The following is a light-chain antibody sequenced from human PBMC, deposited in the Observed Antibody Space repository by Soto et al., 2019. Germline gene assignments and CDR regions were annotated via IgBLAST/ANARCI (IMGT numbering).Light chain of an antibody. V-gene: IGKV4-1*01. CDR2: WAS. Sequence: DIVMTQSPDSLAVSLGERATINCKSSQSVLYSSNNKNYLAWYQQKPRQPPKLLIYWASTRESGVPDRFSGSGSGTDFTLTISSLQAEDVAVYYCQQYYSTSPLTFGGGTKVEIK. CDR1: QSVLYSSNNKNY. CDR3: QQYYSTSPLT. J-gene: IGKJ4*01.